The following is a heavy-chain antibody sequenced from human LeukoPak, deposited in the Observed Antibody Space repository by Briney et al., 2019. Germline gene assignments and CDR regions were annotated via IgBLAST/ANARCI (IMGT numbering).Heavy chain of an antibody. CDR2: IIPIFGTA. D-gene: IGHD2-2*01. V-gene: IGHV1-69*13. Sequence: SVKVSCKASGGTFSSYAISWVRQAPGQGLEWMGGIIPIFGTANYAQTFQGRVTITADESTSTAYMELSSLRSEDTAVYYCAKASKSRHRFLNHYCSSTSCQLGFDYWGQGTLVTVSS. CDR1: GGTFSSYA. CDR3: AKASKSRHRFLNHYCSSTSCQLGFDY. J-gene: IGHJ4*02.